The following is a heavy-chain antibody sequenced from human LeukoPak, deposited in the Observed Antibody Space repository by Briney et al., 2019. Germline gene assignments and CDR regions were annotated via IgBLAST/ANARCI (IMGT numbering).Heavy chain of an antibody. CDR3: ATGGVTMVRGVTWFDP. Sequence: SETLSLTCTVSGGSISTSNYYWGWVRQPPGKGLEWIGNIFYSGSTYYSPSLKSRVTISVDTSKNQFSLKLSSVTAADTAVYYCATGGVTMVRGVTWFDPWGQGTLVTVSS. J-gene: IGHJ5*02. D-gene: IGHD3-10*01. V-gene: IGHV4-39*07. CDR2: IFYSGST. CDR1: GGSISTSNYY.